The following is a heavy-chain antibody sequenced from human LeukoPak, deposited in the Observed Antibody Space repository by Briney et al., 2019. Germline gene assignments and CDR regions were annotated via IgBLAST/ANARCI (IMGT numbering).Heavy chain of an antibody. D-gene: IGHD3-22*01. J-gene: IGHJ5*02. V-gene: IGHV4-34*01. CDR1: GGSFNGYY. CDR3: ARGTTTWSGNYYSVGWFDP. CDR2: INHSGST. Sequence: KTSETLSLTCAVYGGSFNGYYWTWIRQPPGKGLESIGEINHSGSTNYNPSRKSRVTISVDTSKNQFSLKVSSVTAAETAVYYCARGTTTWSGNYYSVGWFDPWGQGTLVTVSS.